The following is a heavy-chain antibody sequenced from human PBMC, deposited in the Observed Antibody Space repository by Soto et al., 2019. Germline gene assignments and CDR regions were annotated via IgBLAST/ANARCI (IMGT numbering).Heavy chain of an antibody. Sequence: ASVKVSCKASGYTFTSYDIYWVRQATGQGLEWMGWMNPNTGNSGYAQKFQGRVTMTSDTSISTAHTELSSLRSEDTAVYYCARRAETNGWNGFGADKYYFDFWGQGTLVTVSS. V-gene: IGHV1-8*01. CDR1: GYTFTSYD. CDR2: MNPNTGNS. J-gene: IGHJ4*02. CDR3: ARRAETNGWNGFGADKYYFDF. D-gene: IGHD1-1*01.